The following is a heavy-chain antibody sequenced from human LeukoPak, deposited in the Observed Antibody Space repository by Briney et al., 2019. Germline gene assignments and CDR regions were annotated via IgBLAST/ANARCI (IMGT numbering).Heavy chain of an antibody. J-gene: IGHJ4*02. CDR3: ARGIGGNYDILTGYYFFDY. CDR2: IYYSGST. D-gene: IGHD3-9*01. Sequence: PSETLSLTCTVSGGSISSSSYYWGWIRQPPGKGLEWIGSIYYSGSTYYNPSLKSRVTISVDTSKNQFSLKLSSVTAADTAVYYCARGIGGNYDILTGYYFFDYWGQGTLVTVSS. CDR1: GGSISSSSYY. V-gene: IGHV4-39*01.